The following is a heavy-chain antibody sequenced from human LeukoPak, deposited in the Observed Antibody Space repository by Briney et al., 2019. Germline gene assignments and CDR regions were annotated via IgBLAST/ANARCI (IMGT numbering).Heavy chain of an antibody. CDR1: GGSISSSSYY. D-gene: IGHD1-26*01. J-gene: IGHJ4*02. CDR3: ARQAGASDY. V-gene: IGHV4-39*01. Sequence: SETLSLTCTVSGGSISSSSYYWGWIRQPPGKGLEWIGSIYYSGSTYYNPSLKRRVTISVDTSKNQFSLRLVSVTAADTAVYYCARQAGASDYWGQGTLVTVSS. CDR2: IYYSGST.